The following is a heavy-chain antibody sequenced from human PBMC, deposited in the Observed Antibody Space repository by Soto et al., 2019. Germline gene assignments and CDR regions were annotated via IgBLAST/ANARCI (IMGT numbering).Heavy chain of an antibody. V-gene: IGHV3-15*07. D-gene: IGHD2-2*01. CDR3: ARRVHSNSPGGGLDV. Sequence: PGGSLRLSCAVSGFTLSDVWMNWVRQAPGKGPEWVGLIKSESAGGTTEYAAPVKGRFTISVDKSISTAYLQWSSLKASDTAMYYCARRVHSNSPGGGLDVWGQGTTVTVSS. CDR1: GFTLSDVW. J-gene: IGHJ6*02. CDR2: IKSESAGGTT.